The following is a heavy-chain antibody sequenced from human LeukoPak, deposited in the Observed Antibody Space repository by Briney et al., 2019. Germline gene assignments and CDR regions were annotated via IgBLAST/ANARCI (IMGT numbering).Heavy chain of an antibody. V-gene: IGHV4-59*01. D-gene: IGHD3-9*01. CDR2: IYYSGST. CDR3: ARAGQDILTGYYSYYFDY. CDR1: GGSISSYY. J-gene: IGHJ4*02. Sequence: PSETLSLTCTVSGGSISSYYWSWIRQPPGKGLEWIGYIYYSGSTNYNPSLKSRVTISVDTSKNQFSLKLSSVTAADTAVYYCARAGQDILTGYYSYYFDYWGQGTLVTVSS.